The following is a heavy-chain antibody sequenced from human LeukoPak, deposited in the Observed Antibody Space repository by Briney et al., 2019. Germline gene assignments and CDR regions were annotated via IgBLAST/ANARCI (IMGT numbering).Heavy chain of an antibody. CDR2: ISGSGGST. V-gene: IGHV3-23*01. D-gene: IGHD3-10*01. CDR1: GFTFSSYA. J-gene: IGHJ5*02. Sequence: GGSLRLSCAASGFTFSSYAMSWVRQAPGKGLEWVSAISGSGGSTYYADSVKGRFTISRDNSKNTLYLQMNSLRAEDTAVYYCAKDEGLLLWFGEPNWFDPWGQGTLVTVSS. CDR3: AKDEGLLLWFGEPNWFDP.